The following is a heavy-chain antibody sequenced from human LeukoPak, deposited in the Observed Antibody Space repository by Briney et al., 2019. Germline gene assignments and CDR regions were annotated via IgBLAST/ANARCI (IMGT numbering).Heavy chain of an antibody. Sequence: ASVKVSCKVSGYTLTELSMHWVRQAPGKGLEWMGGFDPEDGETIYAQKFQGRVTMTEETSTDTAYMELSSLRSEDTAVYYCATASGYCSSTSCSRAFDIWGQGTMVTVSS. V-gene: IGHV1-24*01. D-gene: IGHD2-2*01. CDR1: GYTLTELS. CDR2: FDPEDGET. CDR3: ATASGYCSSTSCSRAFDI. J-gene: IGHJ3*02.